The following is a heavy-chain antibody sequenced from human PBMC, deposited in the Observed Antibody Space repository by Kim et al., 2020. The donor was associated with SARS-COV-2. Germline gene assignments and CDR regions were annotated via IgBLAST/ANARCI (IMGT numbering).Heavy chain of an antibody. CDR3: AKDLRVTTEITGGDFVNS. CDR2: ISGSGRST. Sequence: GGSLRLSCVASGFPFTTYTMNWVRQAPGKGLEWVSGISGSGRSTYYADSVKGRFTVSRDNSKNTLYLQMNSLRVEDTAVYYCAKDLRVTTEITGGDFVNSWGQGTLVTVSS. D-gene: IGHD4-17*01. CDR1: GFPFTTYT. V-gene: IGHV3-23*01. J-gene: IGHJ5*02.